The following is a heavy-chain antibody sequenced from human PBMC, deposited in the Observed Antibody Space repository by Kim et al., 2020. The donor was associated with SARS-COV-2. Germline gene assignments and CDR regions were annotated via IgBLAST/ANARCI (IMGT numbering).Heavy chain of an antibody. V-gene: IGHV4-34*01. CDR2: INHSGSN. D-gene: IGHD4-4*01. J-gene: IGHJ4*02. Sequence: SETLSLTCAVYGVSFSGYYWSWIRQPPGKGLEWIGEINHSGSNNYNPSLKSGVTITVNTSKNQLSLKRSSVTAADTAVYYCARENRHYSDDFAYWVQVT. CDR3: ARENRHYSDDFAY. CDR1: GVSFSGYY.